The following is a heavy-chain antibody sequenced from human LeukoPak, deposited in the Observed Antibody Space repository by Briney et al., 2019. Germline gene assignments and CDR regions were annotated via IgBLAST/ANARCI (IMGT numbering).Heavy chain of an antibody. CDR3: ARRATVTPLDC. CDR2: IYSGGST. V-gene: IGHV3-66*01. Sequence: GGSLRLSCAASGFTFSSYSMNWVRQAPGKGLEWVSVIYSGGSTYYADSVKGRFTISRDNSKNTLYLQMNSLRAEDTAVYYCARRATVTPLDCGGQGTLVTVYS. J-gene: IGHJ4*02. CDR1: GFTFSSYS. D-gene: IGHD4-17*01.